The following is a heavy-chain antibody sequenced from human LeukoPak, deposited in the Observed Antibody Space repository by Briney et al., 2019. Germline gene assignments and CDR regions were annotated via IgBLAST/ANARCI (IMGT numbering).Heavy chain of an antibody. Sequence: PSETLSLTCTVSGGSISNYYWNWIRQPPGKGLEWIGYIYYTGSTNYNPSLKSRVTISVDTSKNQVSLKLSSVTAADTAVYYCARLYYYDSSGYYQDYYYYYMDVWGKGTTVTISS. CDR1: GGSISNYY. V-gene: IGHV4-59*12. D-gene: IGHD3-22*01. CDR2: IYYTGST. CDR3: ARLYYYDSSGYYQDYYYYYMDV. J-gene: IGHJ6*03.